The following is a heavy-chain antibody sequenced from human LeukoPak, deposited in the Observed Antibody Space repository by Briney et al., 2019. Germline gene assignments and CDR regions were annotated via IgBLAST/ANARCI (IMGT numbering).Heavy chain of an antibody. D-gene: IGHD2-2*01. V-gene: IGHV3-30*04. J-gene: IGHJ6*04. CDR3: ARDKGYCSSTSCYGYYYYGMNV. Sequence: GGSLRLSCAASGFTFSSYAMHWVRQAPGKGLEWAAVISYDGSNKYYADSVKGRFTISRDNSKNTLYLQMNSLRAEDTAVYYCARDKGYCSSTSCYGYYYYGMNVWGKGTTVTVSS. CDR2: ISYDGSNK. CDR1: GFTFSSYA.